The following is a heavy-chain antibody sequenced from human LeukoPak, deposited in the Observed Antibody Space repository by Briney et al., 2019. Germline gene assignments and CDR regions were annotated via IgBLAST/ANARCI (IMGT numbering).Heavy chain of an antibody. Sequence: SETLSLTCIVSSGSINNHYWSWTRQSPGKGLEWIGYIHDSGSTNYNPSLESRVTISIDTSKNQFSLKLSSVTAADTAVYYCARDQIGYGLDYWGQGTLVTVSS. V-gene: IGHV4-59*11. CDR1: SGSINNHY. D-gene: IGHD5-18*01. CDR2: IHDSGST. CDR3: ARDQIGYGLDY. J-gene: IGHJ4*02.